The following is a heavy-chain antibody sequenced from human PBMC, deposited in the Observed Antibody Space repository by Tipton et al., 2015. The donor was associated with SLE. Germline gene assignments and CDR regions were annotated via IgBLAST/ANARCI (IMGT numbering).Heavy chain of an antibody. CDR1: GGSISSSSYY. D-gene: IGHD6-13*01. Sequence: TLSLTCTVSGGSISSSSYYWGWIRQPPGKGLEWIGSIYYSGSTYYNPSLKSRVTISVDTSKNQFSLKVRSVTAADTAVYYCARGGGIAAVDYWGQGTLVTVSS. CDR3: ARGGGIAAVDY. CDR2: IYYSGST. J-gene: IGHJ4*02. V-gene: IGHV4-39*07.